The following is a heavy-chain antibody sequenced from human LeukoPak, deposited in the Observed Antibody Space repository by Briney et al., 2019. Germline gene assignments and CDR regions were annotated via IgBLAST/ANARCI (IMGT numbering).Heavy chain of an antibody. D-gene: IGHD4-17*01. CDR1: GGTFSSYA. CDR2: IIPILGIA. CDR3: ARDPDDYGDYHPAY. Sequence: GASVKVSCKASGGTFSSYAISWARQAPGQGLEWMGRIIPILGIANYAQKFQGRVTITADKSTSTAYMELSSLRSEDTAVYYCARDPDDYGDYHPAYWGQGTLVTVSS. J-gene: IGHJ4*02. V-gene: IGHV1-69*04.